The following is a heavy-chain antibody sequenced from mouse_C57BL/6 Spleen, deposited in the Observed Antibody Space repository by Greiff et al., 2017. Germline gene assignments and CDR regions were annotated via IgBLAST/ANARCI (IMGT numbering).Heavy chain of an antibody. J-gene: IGHJ3*01. CDR2: INPSNGGT. V-gene: IGHV1-53*01. CDR3: AREEEYDGWFAY. D-gene: IGHD2-14*01. Sequence: QVQLQQPGTELVKPGASVKLSCKASGYTFTSYWMHWVKQRPGQGLEWIGNINPSNGGTNYNEKFKSKATLTVDKSSSTAYMRLSSLTSEDSAVYYCAREEEYDGWFAYWGQGTLVTVSA. CDR1: GYTFTSYW.